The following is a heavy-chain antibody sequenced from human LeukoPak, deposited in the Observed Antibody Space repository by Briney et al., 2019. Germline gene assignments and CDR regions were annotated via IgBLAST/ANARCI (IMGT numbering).Heavy chain of an antibody. J-gene: IGHJ4*02. CDR1: GFTFSSYW. Sequence: GGSLRLSCAASGFTFSSYWMSWVRQAPGKGLEWVANIKQDGSEKYYVDSVKGRFTISRDNAKNPLYLQMNSLRAEDTAVYYCARGPGGSYPDYWGQGTLVTVSS. CDR2: IKQDGSEK. D-gene: IGHD1-26*01. V-gene: IGHV3-7*01. CDR3: ARGPGGSYPDY.